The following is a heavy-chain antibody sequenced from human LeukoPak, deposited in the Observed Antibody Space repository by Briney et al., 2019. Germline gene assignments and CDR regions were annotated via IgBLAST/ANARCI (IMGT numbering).Heavy chain of an antibody. CDR1: GFTFSSYA. V-gene: IGHV3-23*01. Sequence: GGSLRLSCAASGFTFSSYAMSWVRQAPGKGLEWVSAISGSGGSTYYADPVKGRFTISRDNSKNTLYLQMSSLRAEDTAVYYCAKDGGLWVSAHWGDSWGRGTLVTVSS. CDR3: AKDGGLWVSAHWGDS. CDR2: ISGSGGST. D-gene: IGHD7-27*01. J-gene: IGHJ4*02.